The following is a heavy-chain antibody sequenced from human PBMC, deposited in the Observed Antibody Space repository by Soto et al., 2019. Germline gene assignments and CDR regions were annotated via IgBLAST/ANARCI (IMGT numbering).Heavy chain of an antibody. V-gene: IGHV4-4*02. CDR1: GGSISSSNW. J-gene: IGHJ6*02. Sequence: QVQLQESGPGLVKPSGTLSLTCAVSGGSISSSNWWSWVRQPPGKGLEWIGEIYHSGSTNSNPSLYRLVTLSLAKSKNPFPPELSSGSAADAAVYYCARASGSYCYGMDVWGHGITVTVSS. D-gene: IGHD1-26*01. CDR2: IYHSGST. CDR3: ARASGSYCYGMDV.